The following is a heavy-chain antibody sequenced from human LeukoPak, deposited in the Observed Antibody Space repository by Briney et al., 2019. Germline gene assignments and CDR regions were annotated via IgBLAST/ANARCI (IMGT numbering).Heavy chain of an antibody. CDR1: GYTFISYD. CDR3: ARGLYYYDSNGRTPYDY. CDR2: MNPNSGIT. D-gene: IGHD3-22*01. J-gene: IGHJ4*02. V-gene: IGHV1-8*01. Sequence: ASVKVSCKASGYTFISYDINWVRQATGQGLEWMGRMNPNSGITGYAQKFQGRVSMTRNTSISTAYMELSSLRSEDTAVYYCARGLYYYDSNGRTPYDYWGQGTLVTVSS.